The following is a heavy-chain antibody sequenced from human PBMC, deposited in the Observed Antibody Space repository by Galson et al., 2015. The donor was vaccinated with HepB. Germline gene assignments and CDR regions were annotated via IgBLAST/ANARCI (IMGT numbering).Heavy chain of an antibody. J-gene: IGHJ6*02. V-gene: IGHV1-18*01. CDR3: ARILTMVRGVINYYYGMDV. D-gene: IGHD3-10*01. CDR1: GYTFTSYG. CDR2: ISAYNGNT. Sequence: SVKVSCKASGYTFTSYGISWVRQAPGQGLEWMGWISAYNGNTNYAQKLQGRVTMTTDTSTSTAYMELRSLRSDDTAVYYCARILTMVRGVINYYYGMDVWGQGTTVTVSS.